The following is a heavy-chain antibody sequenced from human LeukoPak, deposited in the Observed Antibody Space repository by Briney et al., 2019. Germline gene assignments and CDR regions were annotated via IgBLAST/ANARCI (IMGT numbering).Heavy chain of an antibody. Sequence: GGSLRLSCAASGFTFSSYAMSWVRQAPGKGLEWVSAISGSGGSTYYADSVKGRFTISRDNSKNTLYLQMNSLRAEDTAVYYCAKFNYYDSSGYRWFDPWGQGTLVTVSS. CDR2: ISGSGGST. J-gene: IGHJ5*02. D-gene: IGHD3-22*01. CDR3: AKFNYYDSSGYRWFDP. CDR1: GFTFSSYA. V-gene: IGHV3-23*01.